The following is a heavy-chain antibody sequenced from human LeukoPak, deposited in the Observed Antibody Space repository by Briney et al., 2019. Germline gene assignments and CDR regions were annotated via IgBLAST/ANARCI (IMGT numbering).Heavy chain of an antibody. Sequence: SVKVSCKASGYTFTGYYMHWVRQAPGQGLEWMGWINPNSGGTNYAQKFQGRVTMTRDTSSSTAYMELSRLRFDDTVVYYCARGPRITIFGVVMANDAFDIWGQGTMVTVSS. V-gene: IGHV1-2*02. CDR1: GYTFTGYY. CDR2: INPNSGGT. D-gene: IGHD3-3*01. J-gene: IGHJ3*02. CDR3: ARGPRITIFGVVMANDAFDI.